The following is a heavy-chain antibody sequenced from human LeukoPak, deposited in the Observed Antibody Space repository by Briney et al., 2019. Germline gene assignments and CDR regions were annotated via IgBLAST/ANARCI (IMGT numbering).Heavy chain of an antibody. CDR3: AKDQRGYCSSTSCPPGFGY. CDR2: ISGSGGST. CDR1: GFTFSSYA. Sequence: GGSLRLSCAASGFTFSSYAMSWVRQAPGKGLEWVSAISGSGGSTYYADSVKGRFTISRDNSKNTLYLQMNSLRAEDTAVYYCAKDQRGYCSSTSCPPGFGYWGQGTLVTVSS. V-gene: IGHV3-23*01. J-gene: IGHJ4*02. D-gene: IGHD2-2*01.